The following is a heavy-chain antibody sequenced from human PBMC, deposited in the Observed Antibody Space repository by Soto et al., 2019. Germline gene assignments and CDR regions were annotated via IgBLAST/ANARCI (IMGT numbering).Heavy chain of an antibody. CDR2: ISYDGSNK. CDR1: GFTFSSYA. Sequence: PGESLKISCAASGFTFSSYAMHWVRQAPGKGLEWVAVISYDGSNKYYADSVKGRFTISRDNSKNTLYLQMNSLRAEDTAVYYCARDGSSSWYDEYYFDYWGQGTLVTVSS. V-gene: IGHV3-30-3*01. CDR3: ARDGSSSWYDEYYFDY. J-gene: IGHJ4*02. D-gene: IGHD6-13*01.